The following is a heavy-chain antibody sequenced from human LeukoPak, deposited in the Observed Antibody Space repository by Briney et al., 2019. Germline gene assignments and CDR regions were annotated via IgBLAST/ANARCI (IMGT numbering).Heavy chain of an antibody. CDR3: ARLILVGATSDY. Sequence: PSETLSLIFTVSGGSISSSSYYWGWIRQPPGKGLEWIGSIYYSGSTYYNPSLKSRVTISVDTSKNQFSLNLSSVTAADTAVYYFARLILVGATSDYWGQGTLVTVSS. D-gene: IGHD1-26*01. CDR2: IYYSGST. J-gene: IGHJ4*02. V-gene: IGHV4-39*01. CDR1: GGSISSSSYY.